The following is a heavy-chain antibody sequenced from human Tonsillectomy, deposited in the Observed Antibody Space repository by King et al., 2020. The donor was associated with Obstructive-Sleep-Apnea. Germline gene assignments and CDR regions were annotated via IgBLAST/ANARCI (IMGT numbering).Heavy chain of an antibody. J-gene: IGHJ4*02. D-gene: IGHD3-22*01. Sequence: VQLQESGPGLVKPSETLSLNCTVSGGSISTYYWSWIRQPPGKGLEWIGYIYYSGSTNYNPSLKSRVTISVDTSKSQFTLKLSSVTAADTALYYCARRTGNYYPFDYWGQGTLVTVSS. CDR3: ARRTGNYYPFDY. CDR2: IYYSGST. V-gene: IGHV4-59*08. CDR1: GGSISTYY.